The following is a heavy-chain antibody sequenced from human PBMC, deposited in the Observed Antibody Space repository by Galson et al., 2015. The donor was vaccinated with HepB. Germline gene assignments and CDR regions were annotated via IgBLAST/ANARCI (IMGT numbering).Heavy chain of an antibody. D-gene: IGHD1-26*01. J-gene: IGHJ4*02. CDR2: IIPILGIA. CDR1: GGTFSSYA. V-gene: IGHV1-69*04. Sequence: QSGAEVKKPGTSVKVSCKASGGTFSSYAISWVRQAPGQGLEWMGRIIPILGIANCAQKFQGRVTITADKSTSTAYMELSSLRSEDTAVYYCARDTSSGSYPGYFDYWGQGTLVTVSS. CDR3: ARDTSSGSYPGYFDY.